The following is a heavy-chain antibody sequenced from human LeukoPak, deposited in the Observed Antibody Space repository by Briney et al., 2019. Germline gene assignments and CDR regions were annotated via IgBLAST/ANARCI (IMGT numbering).Heavy chain of an antibody. V-gene: IGHV3-23*01. CDR1: GFTYSSNA. CDR2: ISDTGGNT. Sequence: GGSLGLSCAASGFTYSSNAMNWVRQAPGRGLEWVSAISDTGGNTDYADSVRGRFTVSRDNSKNTLYLQMNSLRVEDTAVYYCARYFHDWGQGTLVTVSS. CDR3: ARYFHD. J-gene: IGHJ4*02.